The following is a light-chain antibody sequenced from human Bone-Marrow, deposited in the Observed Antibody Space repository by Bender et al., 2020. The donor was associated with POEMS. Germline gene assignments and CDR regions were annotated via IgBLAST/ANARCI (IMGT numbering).Light chain of an antibody. Sequence: QSALTQPASVSGSPGQSITISCTGTSSDVGSYKLVSWYQQYPGKAPNLMIYEVSKRPSGVSNRFSGSKSGNTASLTISGIQAEDEADYYCAVWDDSLNGWVFGGGTKLTVL. CDR2: EVS. J-gene: IGLJ3*02. V-gene: IGLV2-23*02. CDR3: AVWDDSLNGWV. CDR1: SSDVGSYKL.